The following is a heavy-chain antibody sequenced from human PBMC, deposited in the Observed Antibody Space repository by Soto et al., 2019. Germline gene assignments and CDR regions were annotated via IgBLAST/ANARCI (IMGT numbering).Heavy chain of an antibody. CDR2: IYYSGSA. Sequence: SDTLSLTCTVSGGSLSSSTYYWGWIRQPPGKGLEWIGMIYYSGSAYYNPSLKSRVTISVDTSKNQFSLKLSSVTAADTAVYYCARLRGELLGFGYYYGMDVWGQGTTVNVSS. CDR1: GGSLSSSTYY. J-gene: IGHJ6*02. D-gene: IGHD1-26*01. V-gene: IGHV4-39*01. CDR3: ARLRGELLGFGYYYGMDV.